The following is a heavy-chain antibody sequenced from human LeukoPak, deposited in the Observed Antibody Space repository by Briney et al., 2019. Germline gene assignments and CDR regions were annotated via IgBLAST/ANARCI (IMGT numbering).Heavy chain of an antibody. D-gene: IGHD1-26*01. Sequence: SATLPLTCTVSAGYISSSSYNWGWRRQPPGKGLEWIGSIYYSGGTYYNPSLKRRATISVDTSRNHFSLQRSSVTAADTAVYYCVRDGFVGAIIYFECWGQGTLVTVSS. J-gene: IGHJ4*02. CDR3: VRDGFVGAIIYFEC. CDR1: AGYISSSSYN. V-gene: IGHV4-39*02. CDR2: IYYSGGT.